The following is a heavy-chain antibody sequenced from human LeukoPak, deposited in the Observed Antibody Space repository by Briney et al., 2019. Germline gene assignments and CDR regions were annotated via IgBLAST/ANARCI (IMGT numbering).Heavy chain of an antibody. CDR2: IYLGDSDT. V-gene: IGHV5-51*01. J-gene: IGHJ4*02. CDR1: GYSFTNFW. Sequence: GESLKISCKGSGYSFTNFWIGWVRQMPGKGLEWMGTIYLGDSDTRYSPSFQGQVTISADKSISTAYLQWSSLKASDTAMYYCARQGDRHGDYTEPDYWGQGTLVTVSS. D-gene: IGHD4-17*01. CDR3: ARQGDRHGDYTEPDY.